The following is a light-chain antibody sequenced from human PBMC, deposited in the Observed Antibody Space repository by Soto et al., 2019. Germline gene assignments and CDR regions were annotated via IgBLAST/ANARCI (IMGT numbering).Light chain of an antibody. CDR3: AAWDDSLHAVV. J-gene: IGLJ2*01. V-gene: IGLV1-44*01. Sequence: QSVLTQPPSASGTPGQRVTISCSGSSSNIGSNTVNWYQQLPGTAPKLLISSNDQRPSGVPDRFSGSKSGTSASLAISGLQSDDESYYYCAAWDDSLHAVVFGGGTQLTVL. CDR2: SND. CDR1: SSNIGSNT.